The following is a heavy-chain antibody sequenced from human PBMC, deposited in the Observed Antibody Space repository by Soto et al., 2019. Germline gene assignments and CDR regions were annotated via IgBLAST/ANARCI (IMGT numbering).Heavy chain of an antibody. CDR1: GFTFSSYA. Sequence: GGSLRLSCAASGFTFSSYAMSWVRQAPGKGLEWVSAISGSGGSTYYADSVKGRFTISRDNSKNTLYLQMNSLRAEDTAVYYCAKDRLRYCSGGSCYPTFHFDYWGQGTLVTVSS. CDR3: AKDRLRYCSGGSCYPTFHFDY. J-gene: IGHJ4*02. CDR2: ISGSGGST. D-gene: IGHD2-15*01. V-gene: IGHV3-23*01.